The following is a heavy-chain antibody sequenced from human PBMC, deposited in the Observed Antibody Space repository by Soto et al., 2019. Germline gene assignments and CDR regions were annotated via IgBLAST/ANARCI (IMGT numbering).Heavy chain of an antibody. D-gene: IGHD2-2*01. CDR1: GGTFSSYA. Sequence: QVQLVQSGAEVKQPGSSVKVSCKASGGTFSSYAISWVRQAPGQGLEWMGGIIPIFGTANYAQKFKGRVTITADESTSTAHMELSSLRSEDTAVYYCARDPYCSSTSCYRYYGMDVWGQGTTVTVSS. J-gene: IGHJ6*02. CDR3: ARDPYCSSTSCYRYYGMDV. CDR2: IIPIFGTA. V-gene: IGHV1-69*01.